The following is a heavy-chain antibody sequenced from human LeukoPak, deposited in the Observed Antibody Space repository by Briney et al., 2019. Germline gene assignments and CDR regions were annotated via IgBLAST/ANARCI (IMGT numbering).Heavy chain of an antibody. Sequence: GRSLRLSCAASGFKFDDYAMHWVRQVPGKGLEWVSAISGSGGSTYYADSVKGRFTISRDNSKNTLYLQMNSLRAEDTAVYYCAKVGAPTPGGAFDIWGQGTMVTVSS. CDR2: ISGSGGST. V-gene: IGHV3-23*01. D-gene: IGHD1-26*01. J-gene: IGHJ3*02. CDR3: AKVGAPTPGGAFDI. CDR1: GFKFDDYA.